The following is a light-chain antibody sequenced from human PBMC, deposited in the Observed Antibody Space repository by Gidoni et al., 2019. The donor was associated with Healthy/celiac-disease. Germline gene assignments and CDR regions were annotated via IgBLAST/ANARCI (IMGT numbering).Light chain of an antibody. J-gene: IGKJ5*01. Sequence: EIVLTLSPAPLSLSPGERATLSCRASQSVTSYLAWYQQKPGQAPRLLIYDASNRATGIPARFRGSGSGTDFTLTISSLEPEDFAVYYCQQRSNWPITFXQXTRLEIK. CDR2: DAS. CDR3: QQRSNWPIT. V-gene: IGKV3-11*01. CDR1: QSVTSY.